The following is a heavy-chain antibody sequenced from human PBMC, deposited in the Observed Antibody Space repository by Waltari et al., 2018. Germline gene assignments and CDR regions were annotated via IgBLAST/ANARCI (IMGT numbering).Heavy chain of an antibody. CDR1: GFTVSSNS. CDR2: IYSGGST. CDR3: ARGPYYYDSSGYY. Sequence: EVQLVESGGGLIQPGGSLRLSCAASGFTVSSNSISWVRQAPGKGLEWVSVIYSGGSTYYADSVKGRFTISRDNSKNTLYLQMNSLRAEDTAVYYCARGPYYYDSSGYYWGQGTLVTVSS. D-gene: IGHD3-22*01. V-gene: IGHV3-53*01. J-gene: IGHJ4*02.